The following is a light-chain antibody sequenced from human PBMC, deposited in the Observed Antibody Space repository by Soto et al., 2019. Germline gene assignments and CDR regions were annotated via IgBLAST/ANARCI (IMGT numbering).Light chain of an antibody. Sequence: EVVMTQSPATLSVSPGERVTLLCRASHSVSRNLAWYQQKPGQSPRLLIYGASTRATGTPARFSGSGSGTEFALTVSNLQSEDVAVYYCQQYDNAWTFGQGAKVEIK. J-gene: IGKJ1*01. V-gene: IGKV3-15*01. CDR3: QQYDNAWT. CDR1: HSVSRN. CDR2: GAS.